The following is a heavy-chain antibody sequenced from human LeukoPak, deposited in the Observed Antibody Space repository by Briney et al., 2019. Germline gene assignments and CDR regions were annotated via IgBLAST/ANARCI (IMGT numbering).Heavy chain of an antibody. CDR3: SKTIAVADPTDY. D-gene: IGHD6-19*01. CDR2: MSSDGGDI. CDR1: GFTFSRYG. Sequence: SGGSLRLSCAASGFTFSRYGMHWVRQAPGKGLEWLAVMSSDGGDIYYADSVKGRFTISRDNSKNTLYLQMSSLRAEDTAVYYCSKTIAVADPTDYWGQGTLVTVSS. V-gene: IGHV3-30*18. J-gene: IGHJ4*02.